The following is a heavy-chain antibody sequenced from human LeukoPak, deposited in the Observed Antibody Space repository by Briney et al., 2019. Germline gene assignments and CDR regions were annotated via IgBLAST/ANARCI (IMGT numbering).Heavy chain of an antibody. V-gene: IGHV4-59*01. CDR3: ARTGGSGYYTNWFDP. J-gene: IGHJ5*02. Sequence: SETLSLTCTVSGGSISSYYWSWIRQPPGKGLEWIGYIYYSGSTNYNPSLKSRVTISVDTSKNQFSLKLSSVTAADTAVYYCARTGGSGYYTNWFDPWGQGTLVTVSS. D-gene: IGHD3-3*01. CDR2: IYYSGST. CDR1: GGSISSYY.